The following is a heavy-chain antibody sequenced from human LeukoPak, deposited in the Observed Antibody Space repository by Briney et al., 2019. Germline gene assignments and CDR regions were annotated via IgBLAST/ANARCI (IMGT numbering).Heavy chain of an antibody. Sequence: GASVKVSCKASGYTITGYYMHWVRQAPGQGLEWMGWINPNSGGTNYAQKFQGRVTMTRDTSISTAYMELSRLRSDDTAVYYCARDRQGQVPGVNNWFDPWGQGTLVTVSS. D-gene: IGHD2-2*01. CDR2: INPNSGGT. V-gene: IGHV1-2*02. J-gene: IGHJ5*02. CDR3: ARDRQGQVPGVNNWFDP. CDR1: GYTITGYY.